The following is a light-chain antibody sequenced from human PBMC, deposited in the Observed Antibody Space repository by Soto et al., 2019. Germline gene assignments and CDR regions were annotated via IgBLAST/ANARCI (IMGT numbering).Light chain of an antibody. Sequence: DIQMTQSPSTLSASVGDRVTITCRASQSISSWLAWYQQKPGKAPKLLIYDASSLESGVPSRFSGSGSGTEFTLTISSLQPDDFAPYYCQQYKSYSWPFGQGTKVEIK. V-gene: IGKV1-5*01. CDR1: QSISSW. CDR3: QQYKSYSWP. J-gene: IGKJ1*01. CDR2: DAS.